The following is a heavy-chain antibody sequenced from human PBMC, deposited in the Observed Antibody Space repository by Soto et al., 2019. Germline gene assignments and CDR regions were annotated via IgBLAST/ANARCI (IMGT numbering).Heavy chain of an antibody. CDR3: ARGDCKTSCYIGF. Sequence: EVQLVESGGGLVQPGGSLRLSCAASGFGFSNYEMNWVRQAPGKGLEWVSYITSSGGATMYADSVKGRFTISRDNAKDSLYLQMNILRVEDTAVYYCARGDCKTSCYIGFWGHGALVTVSS. CDR1: GFGFSNYE. CDR2: ITSSGGAT. D-gene: IGHD2-2*02. J-gene: IGHJ4*01. V-gene: IGHV3-48*03.